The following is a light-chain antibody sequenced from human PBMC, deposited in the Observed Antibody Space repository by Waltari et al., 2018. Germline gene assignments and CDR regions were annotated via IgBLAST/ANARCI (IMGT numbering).Light chain of an antibody. CDR1: QSFNNY. CDR2: DAS. J-gene: IGKJ3*01. CDR3: QERSDWRGLT. V-gene: IGKV3-11*01. Sequence: EIVLTQPPATLSLSPGERSVLSCRASQSFNNYLAWYHQKPGQAPRLLIYDASTRATGIAARFSGSGSGTDFTLTISSLEPEDSAVYYCQERSDWRGLTFGPGTKVDIK.